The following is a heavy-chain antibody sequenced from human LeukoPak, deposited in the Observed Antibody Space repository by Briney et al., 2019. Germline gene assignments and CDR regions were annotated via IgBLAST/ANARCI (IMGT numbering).Heavy chain of an antibody. CDR3: ARNLAGHFGGFYFDD. J-gene: IGHJ4*02. D-gene: IGHD2-21*01. Sequence: PSETLSLTCTVSGGSISSSSYYWGWIRQPPGKGLEWIGTVYYSGSTYYNPSLKSRVTISVDTSKNQFSLKLSSVTAADTAVYYCARNLAGHFGGFYFDDWGQGTLVTVSS. V-gene: IGHV4-39*07. CDR2: VYYSGST. CDR1: GGSISSSSYY.